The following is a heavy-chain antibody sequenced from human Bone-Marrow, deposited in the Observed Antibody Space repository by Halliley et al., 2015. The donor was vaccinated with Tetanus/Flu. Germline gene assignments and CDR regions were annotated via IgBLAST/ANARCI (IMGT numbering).Heavy chain of an antibody. Sequence: APGKGLEWMGILNPSGDYVSYAQKFQGRVTITRDTSTTTVYMELSGLRSEDTAVYYCAIGSFDYWGQGTLVTVPS. V-gene: IGHV1-46*01. D-gene: IGHD2-15*01. J-gene: IGHJ4*02. CDR2: LNPSGDYV. CDR3: AIGSFDY.